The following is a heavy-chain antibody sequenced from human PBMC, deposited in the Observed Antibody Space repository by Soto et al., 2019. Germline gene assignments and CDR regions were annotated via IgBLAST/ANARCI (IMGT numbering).Heavy chain of an antibody. CDR1: GGSISSGSYY. V-gene: IGHV4-39*01. J-gene: IGHJ4*02. D-gene: IGHD2-8*01. Sequence: SETLSLTCSVSGGSISSGSYYWGWIRQTPGRGLEWIASMYHGGTTYSNPSLKSRVTLSVDTSKNQFSLRLTSVTAEDTAVYYCARHEGNGNVWPLDYWGQGILVTVSS. CDR2: MYHGGTT. CDR3: ARHEGNGNVWPLDY.